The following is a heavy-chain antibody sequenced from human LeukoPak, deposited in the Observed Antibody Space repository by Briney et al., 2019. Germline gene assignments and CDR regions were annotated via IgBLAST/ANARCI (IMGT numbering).Heavy chain of an antibody. D-gene: IGHD4-11*01. Sequence: GTSVKVSCRASGFTFTKSALQWVRQARGQRLEWIGWIVVRSGNTDYAQKFQERVTITRDMFTSTAYMELSSLRSEDTAVYYCAAGLRGPTVTGKYYYYGMDVWGQGTTVTVSS. J-gene: IGHJ6*02. CDR2: IVVRSGNT. V-gene: IGHV1-58*01. CDR3: AAGLRGPTVTGKYYYYGMDV. CDR1: GFTFTKSA.